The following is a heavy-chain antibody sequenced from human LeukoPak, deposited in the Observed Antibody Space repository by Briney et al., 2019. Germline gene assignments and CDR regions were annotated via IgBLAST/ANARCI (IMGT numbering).Heavy chain of an antibody. CDR3: AKDGRYFDWPIAGDWFDP. J-gene: IGHJ5*02. Sequence: PGGSLTLSCSASGFTFSSYAMSWVRQAPRKGLEWVSAISGSGGSTYYADSVKGRFTISRDNSKNTLYLQMNSLRAEDTAVYYCAKDGRYFDWPIAGDWFDPWGQGTLVTVSS. V-gene: IGHV3-23*01. CDR2: ISGSGGST. D-gene: IGHD3-9*01. CDR1: GFTFSSYA.